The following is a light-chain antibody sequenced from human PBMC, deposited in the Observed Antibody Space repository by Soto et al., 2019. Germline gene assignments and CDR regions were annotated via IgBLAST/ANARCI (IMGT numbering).Light chain of an antibody. CDR3: TSYTITSPYV. Sequence: LTQPASMSGSPGQSITISCTGTSSDIGRYNFVSWYQHHPGKAPKLIIYEATKRPSGVSYRFSGSKSGNTASLTIFGLQAEDEADYYCTSYTITSPYVFGTGTKVTVL. J-gene: IGLJ1*01. CDR2: EAT. CDR1: SSDIGRYNF. V-gene: IGLV2-14*01.